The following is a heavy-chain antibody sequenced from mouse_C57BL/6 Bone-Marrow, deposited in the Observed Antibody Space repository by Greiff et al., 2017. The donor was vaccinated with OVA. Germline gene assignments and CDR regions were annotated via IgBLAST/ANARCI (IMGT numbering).Heavy chain of an antibody. CDR3: ARNRLLRGFDY. Sequence: VKLVESGPGLVQPSQRLSITCTVSGFSLTSYGVHWVRQSPGKGLEWLGVIWSGGSTDYKAAFISRLSISKDNSKSQVFFKMNSLQADDTAIYYCARNRLLRGFDYWGQGTTLTVSS. CDR2: IWSGGST. J-gene: IGHJ2*01. D-gene: IGHD1-1*01. CDR1: GFSLTSYG. V-gene: IGHV2-2*01.